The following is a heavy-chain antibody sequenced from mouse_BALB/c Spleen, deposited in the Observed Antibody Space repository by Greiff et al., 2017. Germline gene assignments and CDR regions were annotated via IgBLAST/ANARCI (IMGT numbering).Heavy chain of an antibody. Sequence: VQLQQSGAELVKPGASVKLSCTASGYTFTSYDINWVRQRPEQGLEWIGWIFPGDGSTKYNEKFKGKATLTTDKSSSTAYMQLSRLTSEDSAVYFCARGGAHYYGSGFAYWGEGTLVTVSA. V-gene: IGHV1S56*01. D-gene: IGHD1-2*01. CDR2: IFPGDGST. CDR3: ARGGAHYYGSGFAY. CDR1: GYTFTSYD. J-gene: IGHJ3*01.